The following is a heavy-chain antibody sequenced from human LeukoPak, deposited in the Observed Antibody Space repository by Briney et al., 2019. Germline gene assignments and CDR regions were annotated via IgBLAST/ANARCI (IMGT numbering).Heavy chain of an antibody. CDR3: AKSGGSSGVDY. CDR1: GFRFSNYG. D-gene: IGHD2-15*01. V-gene: IGHV3-30*02. J-gene: IGHJ4*02. CDR2: IRYDGSNK. Sequence: GGSLRLSCAGSGFRFSNYGMTWVRQAPGKGLEWVAFIRYDGSNKYYADSVKGRFTISRDNSKNTLYLQMNSLRAEDTAVYYCAKSGGSSGVDYWGQGTLVTVSS.